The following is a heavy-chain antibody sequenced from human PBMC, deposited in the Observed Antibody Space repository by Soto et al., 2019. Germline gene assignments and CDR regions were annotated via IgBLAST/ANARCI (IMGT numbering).Heavy chain of an antibody. D-gene: IGHD3-3*01. CDR2: LSYDGSNK. CDR1: GLTFSTYS. CDR3: ARGSPGVGGKFYYHHMDV. J-gene: IGHJ6*02. Sequence: VQLVESGGGVVQPGRSLRLSCAASGLTFSTYSMHWVRQAPGKGLEWVAVLSYDGSNKYYADSVKGRFTISRDNSKNTMYVQMNRRRHEDTAVYFWARGSPGVGGKFYYHHMDVWGQGTTVTVSS. V-gene: IGHV3-30-3*01.